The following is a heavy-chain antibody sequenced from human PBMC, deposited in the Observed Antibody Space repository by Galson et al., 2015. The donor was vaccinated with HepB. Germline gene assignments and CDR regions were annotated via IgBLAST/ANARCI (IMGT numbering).Heavy chain of an antibody. Sequence: SLRLSCAASGFTFSSYGMHWVRQAPGKGLEWVAVISYDGSNKYYADSVKGRFTISRDNSKNTLYLQMNSLRAEDTAVYYCAKAIAAANDAFDIWGQGTMVTVSS. D-gene: IGHD6-13*01. CDR3: AKAIAAANDAFDI. CDR1: GFTFSSYG. J-gene: IGHJ3*02. V-gene: IGHV3-30*18. CDR2: ISYDGSNK.